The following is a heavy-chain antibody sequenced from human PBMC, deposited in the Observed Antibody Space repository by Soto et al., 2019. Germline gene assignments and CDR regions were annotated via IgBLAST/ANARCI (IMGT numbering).Heavy chain of an antibody. J-gene: IGHJ4*02. CDR3: ARRSSGWYFDY. CDR1: GFSFSSYA. Sequence: VPLLESGGGLVQPGGSLRLSCAASGFSFSSYAMNWVRQAPGKGLEWVSVISGSGDSTYYADSVKGRFTISRDNSKNTLYLQMISLRAEDTAVYYCARRSSGWYFDYWGQGTLVIVSS. CDR2: ISGSGDST. V-gene: IGHV3-23*01. D-gene: IGHD6-19*01.